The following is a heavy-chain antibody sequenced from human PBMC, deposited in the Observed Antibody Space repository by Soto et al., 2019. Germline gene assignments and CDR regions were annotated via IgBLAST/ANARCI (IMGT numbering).Heavy chain of an antibody. D-gene: IGHD3-10*01. CDR2: IKSKTDGGTT. Sequence: EVQLVESGGGSVKPGGSLRLSCAASGFTFSNAWMNRVRQAPGKGLEWVGRIKSKTDGGTTDYAAPVKGRFTISRDDSKNTLYLQMNSLKTEDTAVYYCTTVLLWFGETPRPSYGMDVWGQGTTVTVSS. CDR1: GFTFSNAW. V-gene: IGHV3-15*07. CDR3: TTVLLWFGETPRPSYGMDV. J-gene: IGHJ6*02.